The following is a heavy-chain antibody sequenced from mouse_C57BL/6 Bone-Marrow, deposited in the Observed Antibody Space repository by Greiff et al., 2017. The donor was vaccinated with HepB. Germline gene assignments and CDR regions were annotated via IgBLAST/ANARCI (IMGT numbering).Heavy chain of an antibody. V-gene: IGHV5-12*01. Sequence: EVKLMESGGGLVQPGGSLKLSCAASGFTFSDYYMYWVRQTPEKRLEWVAYISNGGGSTYYPDTVKGRLTISRDNAKNTLYLQMSRLKSEDTAMYYCARRYYGSSFAYWGQGTLVTVSA. CDR2: ISNGGGST. CDR1: GFTFSDYY. CDR3: ARRYYGSSFAY. J-gene: IGHJ3*01. D-gene: IGHD1-1*01.